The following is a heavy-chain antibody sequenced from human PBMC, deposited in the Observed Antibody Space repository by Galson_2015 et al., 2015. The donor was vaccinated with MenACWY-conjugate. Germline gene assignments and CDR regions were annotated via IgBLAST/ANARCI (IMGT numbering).Heavy chain of an antibody. CDR1: GGSISSDY. CDR3: ARTDASGTYFYFYGMDV. V-gene: IGHV4-59*01. CDR2: IYYSGST. D-gene: IGHD3-10*01. J-gene: IGHJ6*02. Sequence: SETLSLTCTVSGGSISSDYWSWIRQPPGKGLEWIGHIYYSGSTNYNPSLQSRVTISLDTSKNHFSLKLSSVTAADTAVYYCARTDASGTYFYFYGMDVWGQGTTVTVSS.